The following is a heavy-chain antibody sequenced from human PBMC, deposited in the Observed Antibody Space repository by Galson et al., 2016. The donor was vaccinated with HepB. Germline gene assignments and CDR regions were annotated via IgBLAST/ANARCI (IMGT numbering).Heavy chain of an antibody. CDR3: AKSLLPDGGARDY. CDR2: ITGYGYST. D-gene: IGHD3-16*01. Sequence: SLRLSCAASGFTFGNYAMAWIRQSPVRGLQWVSAITGYGYSTYYADSVKGRFTISRDNSKNTLYLQMNSLRAEDTALYYCAKSLLPDGGARDYWGQGTLVTVSS. V-gene: IGHV3-23*01. CDR1: GFTFGNYA. J-gene: IGHJ4*02.